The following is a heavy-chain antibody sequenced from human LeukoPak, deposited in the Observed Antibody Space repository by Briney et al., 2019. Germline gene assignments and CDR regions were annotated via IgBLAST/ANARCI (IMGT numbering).Heavy chain of an antibody. V-gene: IGHV4-39*07. Sequence: SETLSLTCTVSGGSISSSSYYWGWIRQPPGKGLEWIGSIYYSGSTYYNPSLKSRVTISVDTSKNQFSLKLSSVTAADTAVYYCAALVGATFDYWGQGTLVTVSS. CDR3: AALVGATFDY. CDR2: IYYSGST. J-gene: IGHJ4*02. CDR1: GGSISSSSYY. D-gene: IGHD1-26*01.